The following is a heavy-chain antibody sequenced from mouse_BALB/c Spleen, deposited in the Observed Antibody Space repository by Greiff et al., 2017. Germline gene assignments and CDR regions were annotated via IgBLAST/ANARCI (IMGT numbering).Heavy chain of an antibody. D-gene: IGHD1-1*01. J-gene: IGHJ2*01. CDR1: GYSITSGYS. CDR2: IHYSGST. V-gene: IGHV3-1*02. CDR3: ARWDPYYYGSSYFDY. Sequence: EVQLQESGPDLVKPSQSLSLTCTVTGYSITSGYSWHWIRQFPGNKLEWMGYIHYSGSTNYNPSLKSRISITRDTSKNQFFLQLNSVTTEDTATYYCARWDPYYYGSSYFDYWGQGTTLTVSS.